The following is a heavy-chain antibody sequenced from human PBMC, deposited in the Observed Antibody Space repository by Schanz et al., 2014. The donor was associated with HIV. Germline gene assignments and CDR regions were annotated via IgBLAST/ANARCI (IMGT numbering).Heavy chain of an antibody. D-gene: IGHD2-15*01. CDR3: ARGRFCSGGSCYHDY. Sequence: QVQLVQSGAEVKKPGSSVKVSCKASGYTFTRYDINWVRQATGQGLEWMGWMNPNSGNTGHAQKFQGRVTMTRNTSINTAYMELSSLRSEDTAVYYCARGRFCSGGSCYHDYWGQGTLVTVSS. J-gene: IGHJ4*02. CDR2: MNPNSGNT. V-gene: IGHV1-8*01. CDR1: GYTFTRYD.